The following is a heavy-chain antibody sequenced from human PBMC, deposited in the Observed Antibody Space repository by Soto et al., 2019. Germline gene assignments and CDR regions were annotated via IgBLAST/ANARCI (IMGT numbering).Heavy chain of an antibody. CDR3: ARDVGLPAQDCFDP. Sequence: QVHLVQSGAEVKNPGDSVKVSCKASGHRFNTDDGISWVRQAPGQGLEWMAWISTYTGHTNYAQKLQGRVTIISDSXXRTGHRELKSLTSDDTAYYYCARDVGLPAQDCFDPWGQGTLVTGSS. D-gene: IGHD1-26*01. CDR1: GHRFNTDDG. V-gene: IGHV1-18*01. J-gene: IGHJ5*02. CDR2: ISTYTGHT.